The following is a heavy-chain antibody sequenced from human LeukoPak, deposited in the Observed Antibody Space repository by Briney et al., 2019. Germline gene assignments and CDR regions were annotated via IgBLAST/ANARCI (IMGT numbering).Heavy chain of an antibody. V-gene: IGHV4-34*01. CDR1: GGSFSGYY. D-gene: IGHD3-10*01. CDR3: ARDDRVYYCGSGSYQARFDP. J-gene: IGHJ5*02. CDR2: INHSGST. Sequence: PSETLSLTCAVYGGSFSGYYWSWIRQPPGKGLEWIGEINHSGSTNYNPSLKSRVTISVDTSKNQFSLKLSSVTAADTAVYYCARDDRVYYCGSGSYQARFDPWGQGTLVTVSS.